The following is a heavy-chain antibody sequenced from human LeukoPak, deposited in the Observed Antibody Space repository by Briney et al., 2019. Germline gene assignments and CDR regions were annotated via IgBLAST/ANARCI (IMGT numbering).Heavy chain of an antibody. J-gene: IGHJ4*02. D-gene: IGHD1-26*01. CDR1: GFTFSTSW. CDR2: IWYDGSNK. V-gene: IGHV3-33*08. CDR3: AREMPIVGATTFDY. Sequence: PGGSLRLSCAASGFTFSTSWMSWVRQAPGKGLEWVAVIWYDGSNKYCADSVKGRFTISRDNSKNTLYLQMNSLRAEDTAVYYCAREMPIVGATTFDYWGQGTLVTVSS.